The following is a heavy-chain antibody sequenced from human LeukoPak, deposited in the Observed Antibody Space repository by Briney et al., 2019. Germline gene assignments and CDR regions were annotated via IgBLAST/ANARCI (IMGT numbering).Heavy chain of an antibody. CDR1: GGSISSSSYY. J-gene: IGHJ6*03. Sequence: PSETLSLTCTVSGGSISSSSYYWGWIRQPPGKGLEWIGTIYYSGSTYYKPSLKSRVTISLDTSKNQFSLKLTSVTAADTAVYYCAKRSCSSTSCYVYYYYYMDVWGKGTTVTVSS. V-gene: IGHV4-39*07. CDR2: IYYSGST. D-gene: IGHD2-2*01. CDR3: AKRSCSSTSCYVYYYYYMDV.